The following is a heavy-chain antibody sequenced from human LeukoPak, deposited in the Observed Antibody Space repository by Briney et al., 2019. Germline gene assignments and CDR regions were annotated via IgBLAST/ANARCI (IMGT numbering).Heavy chain of an antibody. CDR3: ASGSGREEWGLDY. CDR2: IKQDGSEK. Sequence: PGGSLRLSCAASGFTFSSYWMSWVRQAPGKGLEWVANIKQDGSEKYYVDSVKGRFTISRDNSKNTLYLQMGSLRAEDTAVYFCASGSGREEWGLDYWGQGTLVTVSS. D-gene: IGHD3-3*01. J-gene: IGHJ4*02. CDR1: GFTFSSYW. V-gene: IGHV3-7*01.